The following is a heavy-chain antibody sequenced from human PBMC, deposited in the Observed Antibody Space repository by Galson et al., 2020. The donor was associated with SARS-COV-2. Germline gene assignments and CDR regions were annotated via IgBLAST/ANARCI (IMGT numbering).Heavy chain of an antibody. D-gene: IGHD2-2*02. V-gene: IGHV4-34*01. CDR1: GGSFSGYY. CDR3: ARMGIYHGVGLRY. J-gene: IGHJ4*02. Sequence: SETLSLTCAVYGGSFSGYYWSWICQPPGKGLEWIGEINHSGSTNYNPSLKSRVTISVDTSKNQFSLKLSSVTAADTAVYYCARMGIYHGVGLRYWGQGTLVTVSS. CDR2: INHSGST.